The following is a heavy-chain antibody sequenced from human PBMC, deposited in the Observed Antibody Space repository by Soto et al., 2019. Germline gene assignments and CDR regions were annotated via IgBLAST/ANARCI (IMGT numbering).Heavy chain of an antibody. D-gene: IGHD3-10*01. J-gene: IGHJ5*02. CDR1: GGSFSGYY. CDR2: INHSGST. CDR3: ARDLRLGVWFGARRWFDP. Sequence: SETLSLTCAVYGGSFSGYYWIWIRQPPGKGLEWIGEINHSGSTNYNPSLKSRVTISVDTSKNQFSLKLSSVTAADTAVYYCARDLRLGVWFGARRWFDPWGQGTLVTVSS. V-gene: IGHV4-34*01.